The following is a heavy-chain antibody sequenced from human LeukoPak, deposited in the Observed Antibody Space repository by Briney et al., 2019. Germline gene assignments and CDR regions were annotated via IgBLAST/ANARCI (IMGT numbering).Heavy chain of an antibody. Sequence: ETLSLTCTVSGGSVSSSTFYWGWIRQPPGKGLEWVSGTSGGSSSYADSVKGRFTISRDNPRNTLYMQMNSLRAEDTALYYCAIMHPYYDGSGYWVQWGQGTLVTVSS. V-gene: IGHV3-53*01. D-gene: IGHD3-22*01. J-gene: IGHJ4*02. CDR1: GGSVSSSTFY. CDR2: TSGGSS. CDR3: AIMHPYYDGSGYWVQ.